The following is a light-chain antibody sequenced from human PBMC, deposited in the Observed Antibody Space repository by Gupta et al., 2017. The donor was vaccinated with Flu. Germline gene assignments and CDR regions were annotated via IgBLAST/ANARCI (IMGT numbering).Light chain of an antibody. V-gene: IGLV2-23*01. CDR3: CSYAGGSTSYV. CDR1: SSDVGSYNL. Sequence: QSALTQPASVSGSPGQSITISCTGTSSDVGSYNLVSWYPQHPGQAPKLMIYEGSKRPSGVPNRFSASKSGNTASLTISGLQAEDEADYYCCSYAGGSTSYVFGTGTTVTVL. J-gene: IGLJ1*01. CDR2: EGS.